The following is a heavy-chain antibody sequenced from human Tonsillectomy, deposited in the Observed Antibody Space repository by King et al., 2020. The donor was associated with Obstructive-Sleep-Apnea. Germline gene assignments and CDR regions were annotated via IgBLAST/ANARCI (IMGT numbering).Heavy chain of an antibody. CDR1: GFTFHDYA. CDR2: ISWNSGSI. CDR3: AKAQAGHTSSTTAY. V-gene: IGHV3-9*01. J-gene: IGHJ4*02. Sequence: DVQLVESGGGLVQPGRSLRLSCAASGFTFHDYAMHWVRQAPGKGLEWVSGISWNSGSIAYADSVKGRFNISRDNAKKSLHLQMNSLRGEDTALYYCAKAQAGHTSSTTAYWGQGTLVTVS. D-gene: IGHD6-13*01.